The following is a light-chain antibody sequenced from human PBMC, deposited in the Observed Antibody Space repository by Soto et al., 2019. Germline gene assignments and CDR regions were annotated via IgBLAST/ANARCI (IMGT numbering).Light chain of an antibody. Sequence: EIVLTQSPGTLSLSPGERATISCRASQSVSSTYLAWYQQKPGQAPRLLIYGASSRATGIPDRFSGSGSGTDFTITISRLEHEDVAVYYWQHDGSLVLTFGGGTKVEIK. CDR1: QSVSSTY. CDR3: QHDGSLVLT. CDR2: GAS. V-gene: IGKV3-20*01. J-gene: IGKJ4*01.